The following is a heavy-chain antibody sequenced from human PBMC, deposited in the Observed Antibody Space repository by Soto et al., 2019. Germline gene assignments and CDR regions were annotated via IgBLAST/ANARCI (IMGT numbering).Heavy chain of an antibody. V-gene: IGHV3-30-3*01. J-gene: IGHJ4*02. D-gene: IGHD3-16*01. CDR3: ASHGGAY. CDR2: MSYDGSNK. CDR1: GFTFSSYA. Sequence: QVQLVESGGGVVQPGRSLRLSCAASGFTFSSYAMHWVRRAPGKGLEWMAVMSYDGSNKYYADSVKGRFTISRDNSRNALYLQMNSRGPEVPALCSCASHGGAYWGRGALGIVSS.